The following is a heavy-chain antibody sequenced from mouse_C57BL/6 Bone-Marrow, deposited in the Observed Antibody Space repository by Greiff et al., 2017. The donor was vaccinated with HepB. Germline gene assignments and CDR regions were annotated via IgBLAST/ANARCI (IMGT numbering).Heavy chain of an antibody. CDR2: INPGSGGT. J-gene: IGHJ1*03. CDR3: ARSSSYWYFDV. Sequence: QVQLQQSGAELVRPGPSVKVSCKASGYAFTNYLIEWVKQRPGQGLEWIGVINPGSGGTNYNEKFKGKATLTADKSSSTAYMQLSSLTSEDSAVYFCARSSSYWYFDVWGTGTTVTVSS. V-gene: IGHV1-54*01. CDR1: GYAFTNYL. D-gene: IGHD1-1*01.